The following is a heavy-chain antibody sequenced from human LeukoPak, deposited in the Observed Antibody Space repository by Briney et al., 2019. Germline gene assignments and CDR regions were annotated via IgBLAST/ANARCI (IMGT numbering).Heavy chain of an antibody. Sequence: SETLSLTCTVSGGSSSSGSYYWSWIRQPAGKGLEWIGRIYTSGSTNYNPSLKSRVTISVDTSKNQFSLKLSSVTAADTAVYYCARAGWSGYLGAIDYWGQGTLVTVSS. J-gene: IGHJ4*02. D-gene: IGHD3-3*01. V-gene: IGHV4-61*02. CDR3: ARAGWSGYLGAIDY. CDR1: GGSSSSGSYY. CDR2: IYTSGST.